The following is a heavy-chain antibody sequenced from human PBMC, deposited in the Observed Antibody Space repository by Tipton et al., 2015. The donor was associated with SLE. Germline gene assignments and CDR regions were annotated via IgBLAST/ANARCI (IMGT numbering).Heavy chain of an antibody. Sequence: QVQLVQSGAEVKNPGASVKVSCKASGYTFTSYGINWVRQAPGQGLEWMGWIGAYNGDTDYAQKFQGRVTMTTDTSTSTAYMELRSLRSDDTAVFYCARDLEGDPYYFDYWGQGTLVTVSS. CDR1: GYTFTSYG. CDR3: ARDLEGDPYYFDY. CDR2: IGAYNGDT. V-gene: IGHV1-18*01. D-gene: IGHD1-1*01. J-gene: IGHJ4*02.